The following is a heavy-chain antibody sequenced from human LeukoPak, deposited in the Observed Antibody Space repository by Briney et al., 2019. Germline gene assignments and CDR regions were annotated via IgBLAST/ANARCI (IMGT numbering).Heavy chain of an antibody. Sequence: ASVKVSCKASGYTFTGYYMHWVRQAPGQGLEWMGWINPNTGGTNYAQKFQGRVTMTSDTSISTAYMELSSLKSDDTAMYYCARAPMIVVVFPPRLDFWGQGTLVTVSS. CDR3: ARAPMIVVVFPPRLDF. J-gene: IGHJ4*02. CDR2: INPNTGGT. V-gene: IGHV1-2*02. D-gene: IGHD3-22*01. CDR1: GYTFTGYY.